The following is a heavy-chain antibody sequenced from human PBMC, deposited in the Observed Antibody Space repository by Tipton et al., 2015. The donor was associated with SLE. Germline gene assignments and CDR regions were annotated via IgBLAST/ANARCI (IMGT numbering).Heavy chain of an antibody. Sequence: TRYSPSFQGQVTISADKSITTAYLQWSSLKASDTAVYFCARRPDFGSREPSFYYGLDVWGQGTTVTVSS. CDR3: ARRPDFGSREPSFYYGLDV. J-gene: IGHJ6*02. CDR2: T. D-gene: IGHD3-22*01. V-gene: IGHV5-51*01.